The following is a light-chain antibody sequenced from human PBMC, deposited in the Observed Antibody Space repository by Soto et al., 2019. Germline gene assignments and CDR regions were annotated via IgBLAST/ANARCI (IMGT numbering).Light chain of an antibody. J-gene: IGKJ1*01. Sequence: DIQMTQSPSSLSASVGDRVTITCRASQGISNHLAWYQQKPGKVPKILIYAASTLVSGVPSRFSGSGSGTDFTLTISSLQPEDFATYYCQRYSNAPWTFGQGTKLESK. CDR1: QGISNH. V-gene: IGKV1-27*01. CDR2: AAS. CDR3: QRYSNAPWT.